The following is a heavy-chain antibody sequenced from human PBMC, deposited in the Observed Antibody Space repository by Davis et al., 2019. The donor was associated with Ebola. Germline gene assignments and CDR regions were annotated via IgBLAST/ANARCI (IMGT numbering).Heavy chain of an antibody. V-gene: IGHV1-18*01. CDR3: ADSLGQCTDGGCSH. CDR1: GYTFTSYG. J-gene: IGHJ4*02. D-gene: IGHD2-8*02. Sequence: ASVKVSCKASGYTFTSYGISWVRQAPGQGLEWMGWISAYNGNTNYAQKFQGRVTMTTDTFTSTVYMELTSLRSDDTAVYYCADSLGQCTDGGCSHWGQGTLVTVSS. CDR2: ISAYNGNT.